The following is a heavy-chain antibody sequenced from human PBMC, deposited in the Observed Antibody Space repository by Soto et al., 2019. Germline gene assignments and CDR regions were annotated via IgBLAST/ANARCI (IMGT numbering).Heavy chain of an antibody. CDR1: GYTFTSYG. J-gene: IGHJ5*02. CDR3: VRRHVSATGIDWFDR. Sequence: DSVKVSCKASGYTFTSYGIHWVRQAPGQRLEWMGWINAANGDTKYSPKFQGRVTITRDTSASTAYMELSSLRSEDTAVYYCVRRHVSATGIDWFDRWGQGTLVTVSS. V-gene: IGHV1-3*01. CDR2: INAANGDT. D-gene: IGHD6-13*01.